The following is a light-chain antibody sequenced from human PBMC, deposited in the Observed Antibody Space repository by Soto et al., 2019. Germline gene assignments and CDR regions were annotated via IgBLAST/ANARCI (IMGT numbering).Light chain of an antibody. V-gene: IGKV3-20*01. Sequence: EIVLTQSPGTLSLSPGDRATLSCRASQTVSSSYLAWYQQKPGQAPSLLIYDASSRATGIPDRFSGSGSGTDFTLTIRRLEPEDFAVYYCQQYGRSPWTFGQGTKVEVK. J-gene: IGKJ1*01. CDR3: QQYGRSPWT. CDR1: QTVSSSY. CDR2: DAS.